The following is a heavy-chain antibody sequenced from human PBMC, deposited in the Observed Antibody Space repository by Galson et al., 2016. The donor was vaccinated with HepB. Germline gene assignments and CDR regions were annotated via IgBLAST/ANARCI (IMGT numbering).Heavy chain of an antibody. Sequence: SLRLSCAASGFTFSSYSMNWVRQSPGKGLEWVSSISSSSYIYYADSVKGRFTISRDNAKNSLYLQMNSLRAEDTAVYYCARNRSGSFLFDYWGQGTLVTVSS. D-gene: IGHD1-26*01. J-gene: IGHJ4*02. CDR1: GFTFSSYS. V-gene: IGHV3-21*01. CDR3: ARNRSGSFLFDY. CDR2: ISSSSYI.